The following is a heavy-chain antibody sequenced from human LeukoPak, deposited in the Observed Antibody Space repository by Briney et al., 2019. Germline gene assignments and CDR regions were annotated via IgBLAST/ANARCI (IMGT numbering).Heavy chain of an antibody. J-gene: IGHJ6*02. CDR1: GGSISSYY. Sequence: SETPSLTCTVSGGSISSYYWSWIRQPAGRGLEWIGRMYSSGSASYNPSLKSRVTMSADMSKNQLSLKLTSVTAADTAVYYCTRGSYCSGGSCDYYYGMDVWGQGTTVTVSS. CDR3: TRGSYCSGGSCDYYYGMDV. V-gene: IGHV4-4*07. CDR2: MYSSGSA. D-gene: IGHD2-15*01.